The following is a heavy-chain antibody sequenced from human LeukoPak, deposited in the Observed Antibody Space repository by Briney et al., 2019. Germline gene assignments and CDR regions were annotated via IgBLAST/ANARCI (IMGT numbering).Heavy chain of an antibody. CDR2: ISGSGGST. CDR3: AKESPLGKHIVVVVAATGNYFDY. Sequence: PGGSLRLSCAASGFTFSSYAMSWVRQAPGKGLEWVSAISGSGGSTYYADSVKGRFTISRGNSKNTLYLQMNSLRAEDTAVYYCAKESPLGKHIVVVVAATGNYFDYWGQGTLVTVSS. J-gene: IGHJ4*02. CDR1: GFTFSSYA. V-gene: IGHV3-23*01. D-gene: IGHD2-15*01.